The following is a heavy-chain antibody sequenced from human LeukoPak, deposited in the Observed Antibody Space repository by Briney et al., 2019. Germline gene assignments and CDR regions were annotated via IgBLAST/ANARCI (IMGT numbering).Heavy chain of an antibody. V-gene: IGHV3-21*01. CDR1: EFTFSTYS. CDR2: ISSGSTYI. J-gene: IGHJ2*01. D-gene: IGHD3-10*01. Sequence: KSGGSLRLSCAASEFTFSTYSMNWVRQAPGKGLEWVSSISSGSTYIYYADSVKVRFTISRDNSKSTVYLQMNRLRAEDTAVYSCAKDRSYYASNKHWYFVLWGRGTLVTVSS. CDR3: AKDRSYYASNKHWYFVL.